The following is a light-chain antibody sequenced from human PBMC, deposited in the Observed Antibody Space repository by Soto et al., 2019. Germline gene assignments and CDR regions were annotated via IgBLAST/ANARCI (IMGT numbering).Light chain of an antibody. V-gene: IGLV2-8*01. CDR2: EVS. CDR3: SSCAGSNNPYV. J-gene: IGLJ1*01. CDR1: SSDVGGCKF. Sequence: QSVLTQPPSASGAPGQSITISCTGTSSDVGGCKFVSWYQQYPGKAPKLIIYEVSKRPSGVPDRFSGSKSGNTASLTVSGLRAEDEADYYCSSCAGSNNPYVFGTGTKVTVL.